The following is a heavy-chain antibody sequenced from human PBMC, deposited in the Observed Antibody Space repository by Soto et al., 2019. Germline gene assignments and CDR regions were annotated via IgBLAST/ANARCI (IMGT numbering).Heavy chain of an antibody. V-gene: IGHV3-30*18. CDR3: AKDLGDSRADGGADS. CDR2: ISSDGSNE. J-gene: IGHJ4*02. Sequence: QVQLVESGGGVVQPGRSLRLSCAASGFTFSTYDMHWVRQAPGKGLEWVAVISSDGSNEYYADSVKGRFTISRDNAKNTLYVQMNSLRAEDTAVYYCAKDLGDSRADGGADSWGQGTLVTVSS. D-gene: IGHD6-25*01. CDR1: GFTFSTYD.